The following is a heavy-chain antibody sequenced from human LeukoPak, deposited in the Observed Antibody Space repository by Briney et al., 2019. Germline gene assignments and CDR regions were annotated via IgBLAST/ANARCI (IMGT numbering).Heavy chain of an antibody. CDR3: ARHEDSGYGHYYYYGMDV. CDR1: GYTFTGYY. D-gene: IGHD5-12*01. Sequence: ASVKVSCKASGYTFTGYYMHWVRQAPGQGLEWMGWINPNSGGTNYAQKFQGWVTMTRDKSISTAYLQWSSLKASDTAMYYCARHEDSGYGHYYYYGMDVWGQGTTVTVSS. V-gene: IGHV1-2*04. CDR2: INPNSGGT. J-gene: IGHJ6*02.